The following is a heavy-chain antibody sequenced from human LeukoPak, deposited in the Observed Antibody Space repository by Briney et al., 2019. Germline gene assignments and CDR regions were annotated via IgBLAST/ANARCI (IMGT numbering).Heavy chain of an antibody. Sequence: SETLSLTCKVSGGSISGSSYSWGWIRQPPGKGLEWIGSIYYSGSTYYNPSLKSRVIISVDTSNNQFSLKLSSVTAADTAVYYCARGVDSWGQGTLVTVSS. J-gene: IGHJ5*02. CDR3: ARGVDS. CDR1: GGSISGSSYS. D-gene: IGHD3-3*01. CDR2: IYYSGST. V-gene: IGHV4-39*07.